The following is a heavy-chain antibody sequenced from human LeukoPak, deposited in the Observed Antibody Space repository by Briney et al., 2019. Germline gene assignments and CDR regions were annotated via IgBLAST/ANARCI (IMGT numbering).Heavy chain of an antibody. CDR1: GGSFSGYY. CDR3: ATQAAAGPNWFDP. CDR2: INHSGST. J-gene: IGHJ5*02. Sequence: SETLSLTCAVYGGSFSGYYWSWIRQPPGKGLEWIGEINHSGSTNYNPSLKSRVTISVDTSKNQFSLKLSSVTAADTAMYYCATQAAAGPNWFDPWGQGTLVTVSS. V-gene: IGHV4-34*01. D-gene: IGHD6-13*01.